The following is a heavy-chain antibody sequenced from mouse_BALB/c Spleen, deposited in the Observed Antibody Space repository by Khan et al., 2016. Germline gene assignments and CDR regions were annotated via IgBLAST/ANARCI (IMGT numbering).Heavy chain of an antibody. V-gene: IGHV5-12*02. Sequence: EVELVESGGGLVQPGGSLKLSCATSGFTFSDYYMYWVRQTPEKRLEWVAYISNGGGSTYYPDTVKGRFTISSDNAKNTLYLQMRRLKSEDTAMYYCARQGYGSSIDYWGQGTTLTVSS. D-gene: IGHD1-1*01. CDR2: ISNGGGST. CDR3: ARQGYGSSIDY. J-gene: IGHJ2*01. CDR1: GFTFSDYY.